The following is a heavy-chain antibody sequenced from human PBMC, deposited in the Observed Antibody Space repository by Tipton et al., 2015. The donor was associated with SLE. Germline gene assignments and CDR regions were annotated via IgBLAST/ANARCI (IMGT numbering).Heavy chain of an antibody. CDR1: DDAISRSSYF. CDR3: ASVVGRSRGWSGGLPSRWDVAL. V-gene: IGHV4-39*06. D-gene: IGHD6-19*01. Sequence: TLSLTCTVSDDAISRSSYFWGWIRQPPGKGLEWIGNIYSSGGTYYNPSLETRVTISVDATENQFPLKLTSVTAADTAACYGASVVGRSRGWSGGLPSRWDVALWGRGTLVTAPS. CDR2: IYSSGGT. J-gene: IGHJ2*01.